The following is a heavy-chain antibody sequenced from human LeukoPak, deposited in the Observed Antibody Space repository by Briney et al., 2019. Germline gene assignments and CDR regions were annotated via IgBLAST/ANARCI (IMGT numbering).Heavy chain of an antibody. D-gene: IGHD3-22*01. J-gene: IGHJ4*02. Sequence: SGTLSLTCAVSGGSISSSNWWSWVRQPPGKGLEWIGEIYHSGSTNYNPSLKSRVTISVDTSKNQFSLKLSSVTAADTAVYYCARVNPGYYYDSSGYYYFDYWGQGTLVTVSS. V-gene: IGHV4-4*02. CDR3: ARVNPGYYYDSSGYYYFDY. CDR2: IYHSGST. CDR1: GGSISSSNW.